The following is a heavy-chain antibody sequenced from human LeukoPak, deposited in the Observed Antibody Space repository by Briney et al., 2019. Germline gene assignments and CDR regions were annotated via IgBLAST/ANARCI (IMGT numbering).Heavy chain of an antibody. CDR2: IYNSGNT. D-gene: IGHD6-6*01. J-gene: IGHJ6*02. CDR1: GGSISSYF. Sequence: SETLSLTCTVSGGSISSYFWSWIRQPAGKGLEWIGRIYNSGNTNYNPSLRSRLTMSVDTSKNQFSLKLSSVTAADTAVYYCARDPFSGSSSSWDYYYYYGMDVWGQGTTVTVSS. V-gene: IGHV4-4*07. CDR3: ARDPFSGSSSSWDYYYYYGMDV.